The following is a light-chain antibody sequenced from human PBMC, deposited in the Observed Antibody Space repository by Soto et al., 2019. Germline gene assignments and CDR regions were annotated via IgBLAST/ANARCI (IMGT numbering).Light chain of an antibody. CDR1: TSNIGSNP. CDR3: AAWDDSLNGRV. CDR2: VDD. V-gene: IGLV1-44*01. J-gene: IGLJ3*02. Sequence: QAVVTQPPSASGTPGQRVTISCSGSTSNIGSNPVNWYQQLPGTAPKLLIYVDDQRPSGVPDRFSGSKSGTSASLAISGLQSEDEADYYCAAWDDSLNGRVFGGGTKLTVL.